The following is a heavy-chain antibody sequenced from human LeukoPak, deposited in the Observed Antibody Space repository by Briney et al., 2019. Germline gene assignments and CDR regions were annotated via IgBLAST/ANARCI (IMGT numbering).Heavy chain of an antibody. J-gene: IGHJ4*02. Sequence: HSGGSLRLSCAASGFTFSSYWMSWVRQAPGKGLEWVANIKEDGSEKNYVDSVKGRFTISRDNAKNSLYLQMNSLRAEDTAVYYCARFYCGGDCYAGYFDYWGQGTLVTVSS. D-gene: IGHD2-21*02. CDR1: GFTFSSYW. CDR2: IKEDGSEK. CDR3: ARFYCGGDCYAGYFDY. V-gene: IGHV3-7*05.